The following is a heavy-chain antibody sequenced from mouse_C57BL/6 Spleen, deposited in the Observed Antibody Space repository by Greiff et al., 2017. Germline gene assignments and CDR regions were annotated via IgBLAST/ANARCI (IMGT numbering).Heavy chain of an antibody. CDR2: ISYDGSN. Sequence: ESGPGLVKPSQSLSLTCSVTGYSITSGYYWNWIRQFPGNKLEWMGYISYDGSNNYNPSLKNRISITRDTSKNQFFLKLNSVTTEDTATYYCARGYYDYAVYYAKDYWGQRTSGTVSS. V-gene: IGHV3-6*01. D-gene: IGHD2-4*01. J-gene: IGHJ4*01. CDR3: ARGYYDYAVYYAKDY. CDR1: GYSITSGYY.